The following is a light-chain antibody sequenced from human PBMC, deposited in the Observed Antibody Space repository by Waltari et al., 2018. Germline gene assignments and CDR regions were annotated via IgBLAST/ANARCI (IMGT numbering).Light chain of an antibody. Sequence: QSVLTQPPSVSGAPGQSVTISCAGGSSNIGTGHEVHWFQQVPGTAPKLLTHDDGSRPSGVPDRFSAFKSGSSASWAIPGLRTEDEADYYCQSYDSSLNIDVFGSGTKVTVL. J-gene: IGLJ1*01. CDR2: DDG. CDR1: SSNIGTGHE. CDR3: QSYDSSLNIDV. V-gene: IGLV1-40*01.